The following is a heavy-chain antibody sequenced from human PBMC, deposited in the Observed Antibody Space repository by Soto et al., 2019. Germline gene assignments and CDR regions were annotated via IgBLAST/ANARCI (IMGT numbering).Heavy chain of an antibody. CDR2: ISSSSSYI. D-gene: IGHD3-22*01. Sequence: GGSLRLSCAASGFTFSSYSMNWVRQAPGKGLEWVSSISSSSSYIYYADSVKGRFTISRDNAKNSLYLQMNSLRAEDTAVYYCARDHSYYYDSSGPFDYWGPGTLVTVSS. V-gene: IGHV3-21*01. CDR3: ARDHSYYYDSSGPFDY. CDR1: GFTFSSYS. J-gene: IGHJ4*02.